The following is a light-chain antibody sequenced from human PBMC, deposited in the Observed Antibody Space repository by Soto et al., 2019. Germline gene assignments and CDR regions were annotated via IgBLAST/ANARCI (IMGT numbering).Light chain of an antibody. CDR1: QSVRSSY. CDR2: GAS. CDR3: QQYGSSPRT. J-gene: IGKJ1*01. Sequence: EIVLTQSPGTVSVSPGERATLSCRASQSVRSSYLAWYQQKPGQAPGLVMYGASTRATGIPDRFSGSGSGTDFTLTISRLEPEDFAVYYCQQYGSSPRTFGQGTKVEVK. V-gene: IGKV3-20*01.